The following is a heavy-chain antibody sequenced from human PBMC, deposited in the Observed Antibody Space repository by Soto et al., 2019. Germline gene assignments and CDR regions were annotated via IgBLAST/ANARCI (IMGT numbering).Heavy chain of an antibody. V-gene: IGHV1-69*12. CDR1: GGTFTSYA. CDR3: ASHGITGTWVYYYGMDV. Sequence: QVQLVQSGAEVKKPGSSVKVSCKAPGGTFTSYAISWVRQAPGQGLEWMGGIIPIFGTANYAQKFQGRVTITADESTSTAYMELSSLRSEDTAVYYCASHGITGTWVYYYGMDVWGQGTTVTVSS. J-gene: IGHJ6*02. D-gene: IGHD1-7*01. CDR2: IIPIFGTA.